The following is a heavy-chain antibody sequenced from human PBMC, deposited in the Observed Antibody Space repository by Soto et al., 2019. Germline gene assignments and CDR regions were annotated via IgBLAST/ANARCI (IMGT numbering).Heavy chain of an antibody. V-gene: IGHV3-48*03. J-gene: IGHJ6*02. D-gene: IGHD2-21*02. CDR2: VSDSGLTI. CDR3: ARLVTPGRYYYYAMDV. CDR1: GFTFSAYE. Sequence: GGSLRLSCAASGFTFSAYEMNWVRQAPGKGLEWVSYVSDSGLTIYYADSVRGRFTISRDNAKNSLYLQMSSPRAEDTAVYYCARLVTPGRYYYYAMDVWGQGTTVTVPS.